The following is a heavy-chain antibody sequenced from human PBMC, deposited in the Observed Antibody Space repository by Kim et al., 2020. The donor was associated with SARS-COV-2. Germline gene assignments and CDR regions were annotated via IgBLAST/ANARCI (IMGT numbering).Heavy chain of an antibody. CDR1: GGSISSGCYY. D-gene: IGHD1-26*01. J-gene: IGHJ4*02. Sequence: SETLSLTCTVSGGSISSGCYYWSWIRQPAGKGLEWIGRIYTSGSTNYNPSLKSRVTISVDTSKNQFSLKLSSVTAADTAVYYCAREGGLIVGATDYWGQGTLVTVSS. V-gene: IGHV4-61*02. CDR3: AREGGLIVGATDY. CDR2: IYTSGST.